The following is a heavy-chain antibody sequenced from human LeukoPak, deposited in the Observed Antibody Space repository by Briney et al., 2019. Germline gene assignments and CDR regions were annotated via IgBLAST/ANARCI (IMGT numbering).Heavy chain of an antibody. CDR2: ISGSGGST. Sequence: ASVKVSCKASGGTFISYAMSWVRQAPGKGLEWVSAISGSGGSTYYADSVKGRFTISRDNSKNTLYLQMNSLRAEDTAVYYCAKPNDYGDPFDYWGQGTLVTVSS. J-gene: IGHJ4*02. V-gene: IGHV3-23*01. CDR1: GGTFISYA. CDR3: AKPNDYGDPFDY. D-gene: IGHD4-17*01.